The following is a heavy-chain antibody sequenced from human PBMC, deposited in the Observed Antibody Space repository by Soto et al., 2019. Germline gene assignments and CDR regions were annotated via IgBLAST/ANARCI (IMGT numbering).Heavy chain of an antibody. Sequence: SETXSLTSTVSGGSISSSSYYWGWIRQDPGKGLEWIGSIYYSGSTYYNPSLKSRVTISVDTSKNQFSLKLSSVTAADTAVYYCSKGGDKTTVTNYFDXWGQGTLVTVSS. D-gene: IGHD4-17*01. V-gene: IGHV4-39*01. CDR2: IYYSGST. J-gene: IGHJ4*02. CDR1: GGSISSSSYY. CDR3: SKGGDKTTVTNYFDX.